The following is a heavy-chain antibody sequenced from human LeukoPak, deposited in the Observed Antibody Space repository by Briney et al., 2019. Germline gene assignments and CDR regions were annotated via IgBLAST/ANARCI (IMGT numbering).Heavy chain of an antibody. CDR3: ARDPKSYCSSTSCFNYYYYYMDV. CDR1: GDSVSSNSAA. D-gene: IGHD2-2*01. V-gene: IGHV6-1*01. CDR2: TYYRSKWYN. Sequence: SQTLSLTCAISGDSVSSNSAAWNWIRQSPSRGLEWLGRTYYRSKWYNDYAVSVKSRITINPDTSKNQFSLQLNSVTPEDTAVYYCARDPKSYCSSTSCFNYYYYYMDVWGKGTTVTVSS. J-gene: IGHJ6*03.